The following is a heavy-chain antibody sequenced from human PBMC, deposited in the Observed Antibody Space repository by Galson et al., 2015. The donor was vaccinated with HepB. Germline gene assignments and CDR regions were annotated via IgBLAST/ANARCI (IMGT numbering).Heavy chain of an antibody. V-gene: IGHV1-18*01. J-gene: IGHJ5*02. CDR2: INSYNGNT. Sequence: SVKVSCKASGYRFTSYGINWLRQAPGQGLEWMGWINSYNGNTKYAQKFQGRVTMTTDTSTSTVYMELRSLGSDDAAIYYCARDHTVTARDWFDPWGQGTLVTVSS. D-gene: IGHD4-17*01. CDR3: ARDHTVTARDWFDP. CDR1: GYRFTSYG.